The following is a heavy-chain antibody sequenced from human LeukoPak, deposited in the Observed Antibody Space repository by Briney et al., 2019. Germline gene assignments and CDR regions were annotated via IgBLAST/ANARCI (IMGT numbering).Heavy chain of an antibody. J-gene: IGHJ4*02. CDR2: IWYDGSNK. D-gene: IGHD3-16*01. CDR3: ARFHGYFDY. Sequence: GRSLRLSCAASGFTFSSYGMHWVRQAPGKGPEWVAVIWYDGSNKYYADSVKGRFTISRDNSKNTLYLQMNSLRAEDTAVYYCARFHGYFDYWGQGTLVTVSS. V-gene: IGHV3-33*01. CDR1: GFTFSSYG.